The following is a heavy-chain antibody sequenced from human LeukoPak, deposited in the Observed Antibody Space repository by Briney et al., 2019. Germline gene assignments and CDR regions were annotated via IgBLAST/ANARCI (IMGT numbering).Heavy chain of an antibody. V-gene: IGHV4-59*01. CDR1: GVTMSSYD. D-gene: IGHD7-27*01. J-gene: IGHJ4*02. CDR3: ARGIIGVNY. Sequence: PGETLSLTCTVSGVTMSSYDWSWLRQPPGKGLEWIGSIYYSGGTKYNPSLSSRVTITVHTSNKQFSLELISVPYADAAVYYCARGIIGVNYWGQGALVTVSS. CDR2: IYYSGGT.